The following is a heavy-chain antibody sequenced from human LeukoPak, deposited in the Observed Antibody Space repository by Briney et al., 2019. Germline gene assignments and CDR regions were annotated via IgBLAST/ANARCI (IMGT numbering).Heavy chain of an antibody. CDR2: IQYHGINK. CDR1: GFSFNKFG. CDR3: AKDSEGRLDVLTIC. V-gene: IGHV3-30*02. Sequence: GGSLRLSCAASGFSFNKFGMHWVRQVPGKGLEWVAFIQYHGINKYYRDSVKGRFTISRDNSKNMLYLQMNSLRSEDTAMYYCAKDSEGRLDVLTICWGQGTLVTVSS. D-gene: IGHD5-12*01. J-gene: IGHJ4*02.